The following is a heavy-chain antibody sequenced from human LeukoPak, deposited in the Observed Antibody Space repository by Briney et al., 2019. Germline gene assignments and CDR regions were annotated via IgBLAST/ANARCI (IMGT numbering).Heavy chain of an antibody. D-gene: IGHD1-1*01. CDR3: ARDLHWSFDF. CDR1: GFTFRTYS. J-gene: IGHJ4*02. V-gene: IGHV3-48*01. CDR2: FSTSTGII. Sequence: GGYLRLYCAASGFTFRTYSMNWVRQAPGKGLEWVSYFSTSTGIITYADSVKGRFIISTDNAKNSLYLQMNSLRVEDTAVYYCARDLHWSFDFWGQGALVTVSS.